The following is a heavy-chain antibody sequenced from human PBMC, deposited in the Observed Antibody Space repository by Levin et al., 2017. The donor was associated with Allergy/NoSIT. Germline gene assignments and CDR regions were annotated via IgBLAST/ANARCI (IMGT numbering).Heavy chain of an antibody. CDR2: IYPGDSDT. V-gene: IGHV5-51*01. J-gene: IGHJ4*02. Sequence: GESLKISCKGSGYSFTSHWIAWVRQMPGKGLEWLGIIYPGDSDTRYSPSFQGQVTISADKSITTAYLQWSSLKASDTAMYYCARQYCRGGSCFLDYWGQGTLVTVSS. CDR3: ARQYCRGGSCFLDY. CDR1: GYSFTSHW. D-gene: IGHD2-15*01.